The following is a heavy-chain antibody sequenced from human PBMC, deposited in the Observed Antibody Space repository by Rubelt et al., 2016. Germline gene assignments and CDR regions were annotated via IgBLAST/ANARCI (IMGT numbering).Heavy chain of an antibody. V-gene: IGHV3-73*01. D-gene: IGHD6-13*01. Sequence: AASVKGRFTISRDDSKNTAYLQMNSLKTEDTAVYYCARVLSSSWYVQDYYYGMDVWGQGTTVTVSS. CDR3: ARVLSSSWYVQDYYYGMDV. J-gene: IGHJ6*02.